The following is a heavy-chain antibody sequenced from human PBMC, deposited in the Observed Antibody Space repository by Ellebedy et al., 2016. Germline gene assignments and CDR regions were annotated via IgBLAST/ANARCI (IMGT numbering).Heavy chain of an antibody. CDR2: ISSGGDTT. CDR1: GFTFGNFF. CDR3: YYGHYSGS. Sequence: GESLKISXVASGFTFGNFFMSWVRQAPGGGLEWFSTISSGGDTTVSADSVKGRFTISRDNFRNTLYLQMNSLRAEDTAVYYCYYGHYSGSWGQGTLVTVSS. D-gene: IGHD4-17*01. V-gene: IGHV3-23*01. J-gene: IGHJ4*02.